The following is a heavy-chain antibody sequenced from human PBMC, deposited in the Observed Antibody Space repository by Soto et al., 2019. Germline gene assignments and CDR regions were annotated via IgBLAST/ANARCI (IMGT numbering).Heavy chain of an antibody. V-gene: IGHV3-13*01. CDR2: IGTAGDT. J-gene: IGHJ3*02. CDR3: ARSANFYSSGLFDI. D-gene: IGHD6-19*01. Sequence: PGGSLRLSCAASGFTFSSYDMHWVRQATGKGLEWVSAIGTAGDTYYPGSVKGRFTISRENAKNSLYLQMNSLRAGDTAVYYCARSANFYSSGLFDIWGQGTMVTVSS. CDR1: GFTFSSYD.